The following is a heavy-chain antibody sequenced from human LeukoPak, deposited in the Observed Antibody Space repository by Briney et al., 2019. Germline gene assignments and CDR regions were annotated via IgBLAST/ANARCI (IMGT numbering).Heavy chain of an antibody. J-gene: IGHJ4*02. CDR3: AKDQAAAVLLLLPGRFDY. Sequence: GRSLRLSCAASGFTFSSYGMHWVRQAPGKGLEWVAVISYDGSNKYYADSVKGRFTISRDNAKNTLYLQMNTLRAEDTATCYCAKDQAAAVLLLLPGRFDYWGQGTLVTVSS. CDR1: GFTFSSYG. D-gene: IGHD3-22*01. V-gene: IGHV3-30*18. CDR2: ISYDGSNK.